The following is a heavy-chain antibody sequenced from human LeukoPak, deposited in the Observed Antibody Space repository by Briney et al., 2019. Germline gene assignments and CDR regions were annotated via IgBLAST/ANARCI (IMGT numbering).Heavy chain of an antibody. CDR1: GYTFTGYY. J-gene: IGHJ4*02. Sequence: ASEKVSCKASGYTFTGYYMHWVRQAPGQGLDLMGWINPNSGGTNYAQKFQGRVTMTRDTSISTAYMELSRLRSDDTAVYYCARDSYSGYDSAGFDYWGQGTLVTVSS. CDR2: INPNSGGT. CDR3: ARDSYSGYDSAGFDY. V-gene: IGHV1-2*02. D-gene: IGHD5-12*01.